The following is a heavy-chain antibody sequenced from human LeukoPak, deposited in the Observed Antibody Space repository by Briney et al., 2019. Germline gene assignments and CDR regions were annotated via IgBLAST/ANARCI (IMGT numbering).Heavy chain of an antibody. Sequence: GASVKVSCKASGYTFTSYGISWVRQAPGQGLEWMEGIIPIFGTANYAQKFQGRVTITADESTSTAYMELSSLRSEDTAVYYCARDYGDYERHNWFDPWGQGTLVTVSS. CDR2: IIPIFGTA. CDR3: ARDYGDYERHNWFDP. J-gene: IGHJ5*02. V-gene: IGHV1-69*13. CDR1: GYTFTSYG. D-gene: IGHD4-17*01.